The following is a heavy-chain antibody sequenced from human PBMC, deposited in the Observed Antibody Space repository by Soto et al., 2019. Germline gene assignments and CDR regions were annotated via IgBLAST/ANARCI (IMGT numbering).Heavy chain of an antibody. Sequence: LSLTCTVSGGSISSGGYYWSWIRQHPGKGLEWIGYIYYSGSTYYNPSLKSRVTISVDTSKNQFSLKLSSVTAADTAVYYCARESIAAAGSLDPWGQGTLVTVS. CDR2: IYYSGST. J-gene: IGHJ5*02. CDR1: GGSISSGGYY. V-gene: IGHV4-31*03. CDR3: ARESIAAAGSLDP. D-gene: IGHD6-13*01.